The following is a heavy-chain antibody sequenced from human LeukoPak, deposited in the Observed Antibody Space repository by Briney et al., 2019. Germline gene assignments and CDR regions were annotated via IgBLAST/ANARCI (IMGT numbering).Heavy chain of an antibody. Sequence: GSLRLSCAASGFTFTNHWMSWVRQAPGKGLEWIGYIYTSGSTNYNPSLKSRVTISVDTSKNQFSLKLSSVTAADTAVYYCASNWNRITYYYYYMDVWGKGTTVTVSS. CDR3: ASNWNRITYYYYYMDV. CDR1: GFTFTNHW. D-gene: IGHD1-20*01. J-gene: IGHJ6*03. V-gene: IGHV4-4*09. CDR2: IYTSGST.